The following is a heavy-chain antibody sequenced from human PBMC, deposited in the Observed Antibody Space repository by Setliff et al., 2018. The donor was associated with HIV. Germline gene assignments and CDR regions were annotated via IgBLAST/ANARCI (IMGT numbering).Heavy chain of an antibody. CDR3: ARAETYLWELHAFDI. Sequence: ASVKVSCKASGYTFTSYYMHWVRQAPGQGLEWMGIINPSGGSTRNAQKFQGRVTMTRDTSTSTVYMELTSLRSEDTAVYYCARAETYLWELHAFDIWGQGTMVTVSS. V-gene: IGHV1-46*01. CDR1: GYTFTSYY. CDR2: INPSGGST. D-gene: IGHD1-26*01. J-gene: IGHJ3*02.